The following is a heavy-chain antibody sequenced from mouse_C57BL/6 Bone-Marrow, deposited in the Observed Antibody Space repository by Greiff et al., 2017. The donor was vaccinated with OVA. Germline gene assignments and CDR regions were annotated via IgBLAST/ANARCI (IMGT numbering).Heavy chain of an antibody. CDR1: GYTFTSYW. Sequence: VQLQQSGAELVMPGASVKLSCKASGYTFTSYWMHWVKQRPGQGLEWIGEIDPSDSYTNYNQKFKGKSTLTVDKSSSTAYMQLSSLTSEDSAVYYCARSWEGFAYWGQGTLVTVSA. CDR3: ARSWEGFAY. V-gene: IGHV1-69*01. CDR2: IDPSDSYT. D-gene: IGHD4-1*01. J-gene: IGHJ3*01.